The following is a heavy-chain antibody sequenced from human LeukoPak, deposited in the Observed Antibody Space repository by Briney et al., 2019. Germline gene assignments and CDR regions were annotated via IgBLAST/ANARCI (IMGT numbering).Heavy chain of an antibody. CDR1: GGTFSSYA. Sequence: SVKVSCKASGGTFSSYAISWVRQAPGQGLEWMGRIIPILGIANYAQKFQGRVTITADKSTSTAYMELSSLRSEGTAVYYCAREPPYCSDGSCYFDYWGQGTLVTVSS. J-gene: IGHJ4*02. D-gene: IGHD2-15*01. V-gene: IGHV1-69*04. CDR2: IIPILGIA. CDR3: AREPPYCSDGSCYFDY.